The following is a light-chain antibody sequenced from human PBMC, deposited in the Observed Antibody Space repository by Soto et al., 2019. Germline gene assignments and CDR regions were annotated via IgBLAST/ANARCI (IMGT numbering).Light chain of an antibody. CDR2: AAS. CDR1: QGISNY. J-gene: IGKJ1*01. CDR3: QKYTSALGT. V-gene: IGKV1-27*01. Sequence: IQLAQAASSMSASVGDRVTITCRASQGISNYLAWYQQKPGKVPKLLIYAASTLQSGVPSRFSGSGSGTDFTLTISSLQPEDVATYYRQKYTSALGTFGQGTKVDIK.